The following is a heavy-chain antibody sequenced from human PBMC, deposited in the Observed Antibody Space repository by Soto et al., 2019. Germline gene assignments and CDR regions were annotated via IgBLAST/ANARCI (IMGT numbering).Heavy chain of an antibody. CDR1: GFTVSSNY. Sequence: SLRLSCAASGFTVSSNYMSWVRQAPGKGLEWVSVIYSGGSTYYADSVKGRFTISRHNSKNTLYLQMNSLRAEDTAVYYCARGRYSSSSGDYYYYYMDVWGKGT. V-gene: IGHV3-53*04. CDR2: IYSGGST. J-gene: IGHJ6*03. CDR3: ARGRYSSSSGDYYYYYMDV. D-gene: IGHD6-6*01.